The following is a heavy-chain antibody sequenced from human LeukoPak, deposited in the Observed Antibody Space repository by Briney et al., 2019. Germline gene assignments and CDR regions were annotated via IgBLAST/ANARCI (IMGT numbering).Heavy chain of an antibody. J-gene: IGHJ4*02. CDR1: GFTFSSYA. D-gene: IGHD6-13*01. Sequence: GGSLRLSCAASGFTFSSYAMTWVRQAPGKGLEWVSAISGSGGSTYYADSVKGRFTISRDNSKNTLYLQMNSLRAEDTAVYYCAKDHSSTWYFYYFDYWGQGTLVTVSS. CDR3: AKDHSSTWYFYYFDY. V-gene: IGHV3-23*01. CDR2: ISGSGGST.